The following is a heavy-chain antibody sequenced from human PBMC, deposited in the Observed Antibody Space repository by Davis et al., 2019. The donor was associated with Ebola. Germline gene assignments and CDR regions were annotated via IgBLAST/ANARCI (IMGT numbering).Heavy chain of an antibody. CDR3: AKELVEMAIIDLDAFDI. D-gene: IGHD5-24*01. J-gene: IGHJ3*02. V-gene: IGHV3-48*01. CDR1: GFTFSSYS. Sequence: GESLKISCAASGFTFSSYSMNWVRQAPGKGLEWVSYISSSSSTIYYADSVKGRFTISRDNSKNTLYLQMNSLRAEDTAVYYCAKELVEMAIIDLDAFDIWGQGTMVTVSS. CDR2: ISSSSSTI.